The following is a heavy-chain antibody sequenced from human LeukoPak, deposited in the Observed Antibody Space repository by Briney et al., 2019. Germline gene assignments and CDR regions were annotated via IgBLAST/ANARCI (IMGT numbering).Heavy chain of an antibody. Sequence: ASVKVSCKASGGTFSSYAISWVRQAPGQGLEWMGGIIPIFGTATYAQKFQGRVTITADDSTSTAYMELSSLRSEDTAVYYCARGYCSGGSCYNPPLGYWGQGTLVTVSS. D-gene: IGHD2-15*01. CDR1: GGTFSSYA. V-gene: IGHV1-69*13. J-gene: IGHJ4*02. CDR2: IIPIFGTA. CDR3: ARGYCSGGSCYNPPLGY.